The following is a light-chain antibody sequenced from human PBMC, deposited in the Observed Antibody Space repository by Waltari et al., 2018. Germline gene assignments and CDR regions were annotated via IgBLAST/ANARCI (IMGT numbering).Light chain of an antibody. CDR1: QSVSSN. J-gene: IGKJ1*01. CDR3: QQYNNWPRT. V-gene: IGKV3-15*01. CDR2: GAS. Sequence: EIVMTQSPATLSVSPGERATLSCRASQSVSSNLAWYQQKPGQAPRLLIYGASTRATGITARFRGSGSGTEFTLTIRSLQSEDFAVYYCQQYNNWPRTFGQGTKVEIK.